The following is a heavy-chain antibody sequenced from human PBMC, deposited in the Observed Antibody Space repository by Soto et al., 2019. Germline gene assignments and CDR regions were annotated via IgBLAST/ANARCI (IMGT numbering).Heavy chain of an antibody. D-gene: IGHD3-3*01. CDR2: ISYDGSNK. V-gene: IGHV3-30-3*01. CDR3: ASWITIFGVVGFDP. Sequence: LRLSCAASGFTFSSYAMHWVRQAPGKGLEWVAVISYDGSNKYYADSVKGRFTISRDNSKNTLYLQMNSLRAEDTAVYYCASWITIFGVVGFDPWGQGTLVTVSS. J-gene: IGHJ5*02. CDR1: GFTFSSYA.